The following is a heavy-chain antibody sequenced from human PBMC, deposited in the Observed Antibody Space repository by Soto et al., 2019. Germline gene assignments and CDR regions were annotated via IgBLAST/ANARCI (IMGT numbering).Heavy chain of an antibody. D-gene: IGHD1-26*01. J-gene: IGHJ4*02. Sequence: EVQLVESGGGLVQPGGSLRVSSAASGFTFSSYWMHWVRQAPGKGLVWVSRINSDGSSTNYADFVKGRFAISRDNAKNTLYLQMNSLRVEDTAVYYCSRVGGSTWHWGQGTLVTVSS. V-gene: IGHV3-74*01. CDR2: INSDGSST. CDR1: GFTFSSYW. CDR3: SRVGGSTWH.